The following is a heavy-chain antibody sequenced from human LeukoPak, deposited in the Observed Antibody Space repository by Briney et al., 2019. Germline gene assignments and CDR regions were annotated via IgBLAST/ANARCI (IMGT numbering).Heavy chain of an antibody. V-gene: IGHV4-4*02. D-gene: IGHD1-26*01. CDR1: GGSISGTNW. CDR2: ISLTGQT. CDR3: SRESGAFCPFGY. J-gene: IGHJ4*02. Sequence: SGTLSLTCGVSGGSISGTNWWSWVRQPPGQGLEWIGEISLTGQTNYNPSLNGRVTMSLDKSSNQLSLNLTSETAADTATYYCSRESGAFCPFGYWGQGTLVIVSS.